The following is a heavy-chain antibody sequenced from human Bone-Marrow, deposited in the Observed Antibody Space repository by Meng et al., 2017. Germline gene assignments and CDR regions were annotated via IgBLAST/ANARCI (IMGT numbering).Heavy chain of an antibody. D-gene: IGHD6-19*01. CDR1: GYTFTGYY. J-gene: IGHJ4*02. CDR2: INPNSGGT. V-gene: IGHV1-2*02. Sequence: APVKVSCKASGYTFTGYYMHWVRQAPGQGLEWMGWINPNSGGTNYAQKFQGRVTMTRDTSISTAYMELSRLRSDDTAVYYCARVASVAGGDYFDYWGQGTLVTVSS. CDR3: ARVASVAGGDYFDY.